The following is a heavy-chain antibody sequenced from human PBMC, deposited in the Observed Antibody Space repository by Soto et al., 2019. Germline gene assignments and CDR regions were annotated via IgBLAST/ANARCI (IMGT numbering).Heavy chain of an antibody. Sequence: DFGGRCIRQPPGKGLEWIGYIYFDGNAYYHPSLKSRVTISMDMSKNQFSLRMTSVTAADTAVYCSARPSLDFDMCFWGHATLVTVSS. CDR3: ARPSLDFDMCF. D-gene: IGHD3-9*01. J-gene: IGHJ2*01. CDR2: IYFDGNA. CDR1: DFG. V-gene: IGHV4-30-4*08.